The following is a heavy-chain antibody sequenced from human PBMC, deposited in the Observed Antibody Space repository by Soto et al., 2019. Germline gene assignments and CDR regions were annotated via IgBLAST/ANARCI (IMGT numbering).Heavy chain of an antibody. CDR1: GYTFTSYA. CDR2: INAGNGNT. D-gene: IGHD1-26*01. Sequence: GASVKVSCKASGYTFTSYAMHCVRQAPGQRLEWMGWINAGNGNTKYSQKFQGRVTITRDTSASTAYMELSSLRSEDTAVYYCATPRLGRPWAFDIWGQGTMVTVSS. V-gene: IGHV1-3*01. J-gene: IGHJ3*02. CDR3: ATPRLGRPWAFDI.